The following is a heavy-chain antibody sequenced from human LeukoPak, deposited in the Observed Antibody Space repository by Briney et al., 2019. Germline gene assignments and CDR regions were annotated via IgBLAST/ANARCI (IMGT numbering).Heavy chain of an antibody. CDR3: ATDHLQNYYAYFDY. CDR1: GFTFSFYT. J-gene: IGHJ4*02. D-gene: IGHD3-10*01. V-gene: IGHV3-30-3*01. CDR2: ISYDGSNK. Sequence: GRSLRLSCAASGFTFSFYTMHWVRQAPGKGLEWVALISYDGSNKYYADSVKGRFTISRDNSKNTLYLQMNSLRAEDTAVYYCATDHLQNYYAYFDYWGQGTLVTVSS.